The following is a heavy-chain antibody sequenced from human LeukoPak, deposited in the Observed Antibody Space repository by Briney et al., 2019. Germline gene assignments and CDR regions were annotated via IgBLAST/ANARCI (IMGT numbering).Heavy chain of an antibody. D-gene: IGHD2-15*01. Sequence: GASVKVSCKTSGYTFTDFYMHWVRQAPGQGREWMGWIHPNTGATNYAPKFRGRVIMTRDTSISTIYMEVSRLTSDDTAVYYCARDTQSKRDYWGQGTLVTVSS. J-gene: IGHJ4*02. V-gene: IGHV1-2*02. CDR3: ARDTQSKRDY. CDR2: IHPNTGAT. CDR1: GYTFTDFY.